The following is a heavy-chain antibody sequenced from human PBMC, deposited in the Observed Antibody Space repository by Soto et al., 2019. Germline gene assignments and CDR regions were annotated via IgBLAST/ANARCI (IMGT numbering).Heavy chain of an antibody. Sequence: GESLKISCKGSGYSFTTYWIGWVRQMPGKGLEGMVIIYPGDSDTRYSPSFQGQVTISADKSISTAYLQWSSLKASDTAMYYCARGAYSSDWSFDYWGQGTLVTVSS. V-gene: IGHV5-51*01. D-gene: IGHD5-12*01. CDR1: GYSFTTYW. J-gene: IGHJ4*02. CDR2: IYPGDSDT. CDR3: ARGAYSSDWSFDY.